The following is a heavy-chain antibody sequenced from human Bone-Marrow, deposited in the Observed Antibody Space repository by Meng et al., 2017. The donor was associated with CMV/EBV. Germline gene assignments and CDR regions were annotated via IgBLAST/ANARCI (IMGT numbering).Heavy chain of an antibody. CDR1: GFDLNRYW. CDR3: VRGAGRCSATACPLRGTFDV. Sequence: GGSLRLSCSTSGFDLNRYWMNWVRQVPGKGLEWVARIENNGRSKTFADFVRGRSRVSRDNARNTVDLQLTSLRVDDTAVYYCVRGAGRCSATACPLRGTFDVWGQGTLVTVSS. CDR2: IENNGRSK. V-gene: IGHV3-74*01. J-gene: IGHJ3*01. D-gene: IGHD2-15*01.